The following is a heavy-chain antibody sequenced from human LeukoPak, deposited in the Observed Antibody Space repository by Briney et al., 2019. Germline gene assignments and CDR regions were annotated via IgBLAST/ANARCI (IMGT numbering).Heavy chain of an antibody. V-gene: IGHV3-66*01. CDR2: IYSGGST. CDR3: AREIRRLQAFDP. CDR1: GFTVSSNY. D-gene: IGHD5-24*01. Sequence: GGSLRLSCAASGFTVSSNYMSWVRQAPGKGLEWVSVIYSGGSTYYADSVKGRFTISRDNSKNTLYLQMNSLRAEDTAVYYCAREIRRLQAFDPWGQGTLVTVSS. J-gene: IGHJ5*02.